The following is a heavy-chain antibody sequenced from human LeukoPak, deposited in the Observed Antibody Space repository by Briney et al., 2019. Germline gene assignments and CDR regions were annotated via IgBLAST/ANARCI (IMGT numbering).Heavy chain of an antibody. J-gene: IGHJ4*02. CDR2: IYYSGNT. V-gene: IGHV4-59*01. CDR1: GGSITSNY. CDR3: ARGRYFDY. Sequence: SETLSLTCTVSGGSITSNYWSWIRQPTGKGLEWIGYIYYSGNTNYNPSLESRVTISLDTSKNQFSLKLSSVTAADTAVYYCARGRYFDYWGQGTLVTFSS.